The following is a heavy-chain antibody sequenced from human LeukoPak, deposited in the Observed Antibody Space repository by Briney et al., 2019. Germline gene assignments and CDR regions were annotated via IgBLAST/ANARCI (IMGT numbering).Heavy chain of an antibody. V-gene: IGHV4-31*03. J-gene: IGHJ6*02. CDR1: GGSVSSGGYF. CDR3: ARLGYCSSTTYCPFGGGLDV. CDR2: IYNSGSS. D-gene: IGHD6-13*01. Sequence: PSETLSLTCTVSGGSVSSGGYFWTWIRQHPGKGLEWIGYIYNSGSSYSNPSLGSRVTISADTSKSQFSLKLSSVTAADTAVYHCARLGYCSSTTYCPFGGGLDVWGQGTTVTVSS.